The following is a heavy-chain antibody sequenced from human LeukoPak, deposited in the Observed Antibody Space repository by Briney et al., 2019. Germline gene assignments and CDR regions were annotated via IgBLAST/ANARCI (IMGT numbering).Heavy chain of an antibody. D-gene: IGHD2-15*01. V-gene: IGHV4-34*01. CDR1: GGSFSGYY. CDR2: INHSGST. J-gene: IGHJ4*02. Sequence: SETLSLTCAVYGGSFSGYYWSWIRQPPGKGLEWIGEINHSGSTNYNPSLKSRVTISVDTSKNQFSLKLSSVTAADTAVYYCARGPGDCSGGSCYSTPVDYWGQGTLVTVSS. CDR3: ARGPGDCSGGSCYSTPVDY.